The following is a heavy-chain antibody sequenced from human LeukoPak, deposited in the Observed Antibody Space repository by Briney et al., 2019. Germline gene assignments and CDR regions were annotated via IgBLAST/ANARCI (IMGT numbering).Heavy chain of an antibody. Sequence: GGSLRLSCAASGFTFSSYGMHWVRQAPGKGLEWVAVIWYDGSNKYYADSVKGRFTISRDNSKNTVYLQMNSLRGEDTAVYHCARGGPYYYYGMDVWGQGTTVTVSS. D-gene: IGHD3-16*01. V-gene: IGHV3-33*08. J-gene: IGHJ6*02. CDR2: IWYDGSNK. CDR1: GFTFSSYG. CDR3: ARGGPYYYYGMDV.